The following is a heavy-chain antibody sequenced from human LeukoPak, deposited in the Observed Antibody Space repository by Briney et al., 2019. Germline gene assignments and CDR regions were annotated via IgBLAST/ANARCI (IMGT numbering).Heavy chain of an antibody. CDR1: GGTFSSYA. CDR2: IIPIIGTT. D-gene: IGHD6-13*01. CDR3: AKGRGSSWYDAFDI. J-gene: IGHJ3*02. V-gene: IGHV1-69*13. Sequence: SVKVSCKASGGTFSSYAINWVRQSPGQGLEWMGGIIPIIGTTNYAQKFQGRVTISADESTSTAYMVLNSLRAEDTAVYYCAKGRGSSWYDAFDIWGQGTMVTVSS.